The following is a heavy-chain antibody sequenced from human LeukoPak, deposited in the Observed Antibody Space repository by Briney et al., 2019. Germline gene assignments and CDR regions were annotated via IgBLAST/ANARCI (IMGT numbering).Heavy chain of an antibody. V-gene: IGHV1-18*01. D-gene: IGHD3-10*01. CDR3: ARARYYYGSGDSGWLDP. CDR2: ISYYNGNT. CDR1: GYSITSYD. Sequence: ATLNLSCKASGYSITSYDFSWVRQHPGQGLEWMGWISYYNGNTNYAQNLKRRVTITTDTSKSLAYMQLRCLRSDDTALYYCARARYYYGSGDSGWLDPWGQGALVTVS. J-gene: IGHJ5*02.